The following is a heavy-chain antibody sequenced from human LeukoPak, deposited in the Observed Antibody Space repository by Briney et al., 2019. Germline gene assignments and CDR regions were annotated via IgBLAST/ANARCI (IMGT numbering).Heavy chain of an antibody. V-gene: IGHV3-30*03. CDR1: GFTFSSYG. CDR2: ISYDGSNK. D-gene: IGHD3-22*01. J-gene: IGHJ6*02. Sequence: GGSLRLSCAATGFTFSSYGMHWVRQAPGKGLEWVAVISYDGSNKYYADSVKGRFTISRDNAKNSLYLQMNSLRAEDTAVYYCARNCGGNYYDSSGYCAGYGMDVWGQGTTVTVSS. CDR3: ARNCGGNYYDSSGYCAGYGMDV.